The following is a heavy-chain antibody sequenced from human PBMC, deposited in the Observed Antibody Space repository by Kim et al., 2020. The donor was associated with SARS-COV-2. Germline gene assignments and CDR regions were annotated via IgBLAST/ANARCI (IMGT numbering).Heavy chain of an antibody. V-gene: IGHV1-24*01. D-gene: IGHD3-22*01. Sequence: ASVKVSCKVSGYTLTELSMHWVRQAPGKGLEWMGGFDPDHGETIYAQKFQGRVTMTEDTSTDTANVELSSLRSEDTAVYYCAIGPTVVDPGRGSDWFDPWGQGTLVTVSS. CDR2: FDPDHGET. CDR3: AIGPTVVDPGRGSDWFDP. J-gene: IGHJ5*02. CDR1: GYTLTELS.